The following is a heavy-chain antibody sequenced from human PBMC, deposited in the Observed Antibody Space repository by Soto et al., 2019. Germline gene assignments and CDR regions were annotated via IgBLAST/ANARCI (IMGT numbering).Heavy chain of an antibody. CDR1: GGSFSGYY. Sequence: QVQLQQWGAGLLKPSETLSLTCAVYGGSFSGYYWSWIRQPPGKGLEWIGEINHSGSTNYNPSLRSRVTISVDTSKNQFSLKLSSVTAADTAVYYCARVASSSSYARRYYYYYYMDVWGKGTTVTVSS. CDR3: ARVASSSSYARRYYYYYYMDV. J-gene: IGHJ6*03. D-gene: IGHD6-6*01. V-gene: IGHV4-34*01. CDR2: INHSGST.